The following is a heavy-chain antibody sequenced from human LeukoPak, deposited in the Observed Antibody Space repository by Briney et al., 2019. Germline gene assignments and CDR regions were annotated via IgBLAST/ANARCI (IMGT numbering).Heavy chain of an antibody. V-gene: IGHV3-21*04. CDR1: GFTFSSYS. D-gene: IGHD6-13*01. CDR3: ARDSLAAPGTMNY. J-gene: IGHJ4*02. Sequence: GGSLRLSCAASGFTFSSYSMNWVRQAPGKGLEWVSSISSSSSYIYYADSVKGRFTISRDNAKNSLYLQLNSLRAEDTAVYYCARDSLAAPGTMNYWGQGTLVTVSS. CDR2: ISSSSSYI.